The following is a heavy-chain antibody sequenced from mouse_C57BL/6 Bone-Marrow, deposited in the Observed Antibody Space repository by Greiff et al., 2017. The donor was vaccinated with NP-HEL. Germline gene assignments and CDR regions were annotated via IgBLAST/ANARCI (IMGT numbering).Heavy chain of an antibody. V-gene: IGHV1-81*01. CDR1: GYTFTSYG. J-gene: IGHJ3*01. CDR2: IYPRSGNT. D-gene: IGHD1-2*01. CDR3: ARRLSGFAY. Sequence: VKLQESGAELARPGASVKLSCKASGYTFTSYGISWVKQRTGQGLEWIGEIYPRSGNTYYNEKFKGKATLTADKSSSTAYMELRSLTSEDSAVYFCARRLSGFAYWGQGTLVTVSA.